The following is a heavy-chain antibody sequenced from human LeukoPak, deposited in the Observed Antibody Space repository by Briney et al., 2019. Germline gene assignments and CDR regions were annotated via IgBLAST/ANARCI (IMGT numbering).Heavy chain of an antibody. V-gene: IGHV1-8*01. CDR3: ARGGYFIAAAGTSFYSTGEFDP. Sequence: ASVKVSCKASGYTVTSYDINWVRQATGQGLEWMGWMDPNSGNTGYAQKFQGRVTMTRNTSISTAYMELSSLRSEDTAVYYCARGGYFIAAAGTSFYSTGEFDPWGQGTLVTVSS. D-gene: IGHD6-13*01. CDR2: MDPNSGNT. CDR1: GYTVTSYD. J-gene: IGHJ5*02.